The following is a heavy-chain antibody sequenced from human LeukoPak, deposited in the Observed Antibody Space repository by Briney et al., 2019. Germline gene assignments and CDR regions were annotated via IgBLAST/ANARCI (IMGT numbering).Heavy chain of an antibody. CDR2: IYYSGST. Sequence: SETLSLTCTVSGGSISSGGYYWSWIRQPPGKGLEWIGYIYYSGSTNYNPSLKSRVTISVDASKNQFSLKLTSVTAADTAVYYCAREGGRSGWYDYLGQGTLVTVSS. CDR1: GGSISSGGYY. J-gene: IGHJ4*02. D-gene: IGHD6-19*01. V-gene: IGHV4-61*08. CDR3: AREGGRSGWYDY.